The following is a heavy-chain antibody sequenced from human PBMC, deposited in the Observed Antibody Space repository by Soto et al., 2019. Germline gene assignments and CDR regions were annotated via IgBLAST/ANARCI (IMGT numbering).Heavy chain of an antibody. V-gene: IGHV3-23*01. CDR2: ISGSGGST. CDR1: GSTFSSYS. D-gene: IGHD3-22*01. CDR3: AKDESSGYDNWFDP. J-gene: IGHJ5*02. Sequence: EVQLLESGGGLVQPGGSLRLSCAASGSTFSSYSMSWVRQAPGKGLEWVSAISGSGGSTYYADSVKGRFTISRDNSKNTLYLQMNSLRAEDTAVYYCAKDESSGYDNWFDPWGQGTLVTVSS.